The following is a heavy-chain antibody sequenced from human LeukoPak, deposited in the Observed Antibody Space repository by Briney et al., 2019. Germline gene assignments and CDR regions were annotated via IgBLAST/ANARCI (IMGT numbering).Heavy chain of an antibody. Sequence: PGGSMRLSCAASGFTFSSYAMSWVRQAPGKVLEWVSAISGRGGSTYYADSVKGRFTISRDNAENSLYLQMNSLRAEETAVYYCARDVVPAAIGFDYWGQGTLVTVSS. V-gene: IGHV3-23*01. CDR2: ISGRGGST. CDR3: ARDVVPAAIGFDY. CDR1: GFTFSSYA. D-gene: IGHD2-2*02. J-gene: IGHJ4*02.